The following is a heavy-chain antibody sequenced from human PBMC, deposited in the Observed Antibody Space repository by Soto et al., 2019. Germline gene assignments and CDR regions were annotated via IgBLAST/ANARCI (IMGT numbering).Heavy chain of an antibody. V-gene: IGHV3-30*03. CDR1: GFTFSSYG. CDR2: ISYDGSNK. Sequence: QVQLVESGGGVVQPGRSLRLSCAASGFTFSSYGMHWVRQAPGKGLEWVAVISYDGSNKYYADSVKGRFTISRDNSKNTLYLQMNSLRDEDTAVYSCVPSNGFDPWGQGTLVTVSS. CDR3: VPSNGFDP. J-gene: IGHJ5*02.